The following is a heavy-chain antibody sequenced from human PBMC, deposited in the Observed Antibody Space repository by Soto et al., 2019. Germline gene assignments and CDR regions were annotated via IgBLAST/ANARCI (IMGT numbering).Heavy chain of an antibody. CDR2: IWYDGSNK. J-gene: IGHJ4*02. CDR1: GFTFSSYG. Sequence: PGCSLRLSCAASGFTFSSYGMHWVRRAPGKGLEWVAVIWYDGSNKYYADSVKGRFTISRDNSKNTLYLQMNSLRAEDTAVYYCASHDYGDFKLRYWGQGTLVTAS. V-gene: IGHV3-33*01. CDR3: ASHDYGDFKLRY. D-gene: IGHD4-17*01.